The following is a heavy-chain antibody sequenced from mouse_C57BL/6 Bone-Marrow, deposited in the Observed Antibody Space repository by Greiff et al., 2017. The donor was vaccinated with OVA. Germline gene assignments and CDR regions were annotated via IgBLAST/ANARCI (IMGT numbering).Heavy chain of an antibody. D-gene: IGHD2-2*01. Sequence: QVQLKQSGAELVKPGASVKLSCKASGYTFTSYWMQWVKQRPGQGLEWIGEIDPSDSYTNYNQKFKGKATLTVDTSSSTAYMQLSSLTSEDSAVYYCAIDGYEGYYYAMDYWGQGTSVTVSS. V-gene: IGHV1-50*01. CDR2: IDPSDSYT. J-gene: IGHJ4*01. CDR1: GYTFTSYW. CDR3: AIDGYEGYYYAMDY.